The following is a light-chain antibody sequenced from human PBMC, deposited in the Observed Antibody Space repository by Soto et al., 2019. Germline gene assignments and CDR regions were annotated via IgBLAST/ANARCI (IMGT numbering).Light chain of an antibody. Sequence: EIVLPQSPGTLSLSPGERATLSCRASQSVSVNSLAWYQQKGGQAPRLLIYAASTRATGVPDRFSGTGSGTDFALTISRLETDDAAVYYCQQYGGSPFTFGPGTKVDIK. V-gene: IGKV3-20*01. J-gene: IGKJ3*01. CDR2: AAS. CDR1: QSVSVNS. CDR3: QQYGGSPFT.